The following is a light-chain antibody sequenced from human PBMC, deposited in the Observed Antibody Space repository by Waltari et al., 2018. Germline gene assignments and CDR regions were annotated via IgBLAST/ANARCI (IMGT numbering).Light chain of an antibody. J-gene: IGKJ2*01. CDR2: GAS. CDR1: QRVSSSY. CDR3: QQYGTSLFT. Sequence: DIVLTQSQGTLSLSPGERATLSCRASQRVSSSYFAWYQQKPGQAPRLLIYGASTRATGIPDRFSGSGSGTDFTLTISRLETEDFAVYYCQQYGTSLFTFGQGTKLEIK. V-gene: IGKV3-20*01.